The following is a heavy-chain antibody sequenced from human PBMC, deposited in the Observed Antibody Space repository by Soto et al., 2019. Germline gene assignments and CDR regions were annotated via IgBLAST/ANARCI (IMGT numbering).Heavy chain of an antibody. CDR3: ARDFRDSCRGTSCIYFDY. D-gene: IGHD2-2*01. J-gene: IGHJ4*02. CDR2: ISANSGDT. Sequence: ASVKVSATASGYTFASYGLSWVRQAPGQALEWVAWISANSGDTNSAQKFQDRVTLTTDTSTSTAYMGLRSLRSDDTAVYYCARDFRDSCRGTSCIYFDYWGQGTLVTVSS. V-gene: IGHV1-18*01. CDR1: GYTFASYG.